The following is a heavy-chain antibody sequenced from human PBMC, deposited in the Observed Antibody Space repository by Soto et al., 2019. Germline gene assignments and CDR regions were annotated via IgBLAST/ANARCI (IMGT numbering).Heavy chain of an antibody. J-gene: IGHJ3*02. Sequence: EVQLVESGGGLVQPGGSLRLSCAASGFTFSSYDMHWVRQATGKGLEWVSAIGTAGDTYYPGSVKGRFTISRENAKNTLYLQMNSLRAEDTAVYYCARGTYYYDSSGYYPGGAFDIWGQGTMVTVSS. CDR1: GFTFSSYD. D-gene: IGHD3-22*01. CDR3: ARGTYYYDSSGYYPGGAFDI. CDR2: IGTAGDT. V-gene: IGHV3-13*01.